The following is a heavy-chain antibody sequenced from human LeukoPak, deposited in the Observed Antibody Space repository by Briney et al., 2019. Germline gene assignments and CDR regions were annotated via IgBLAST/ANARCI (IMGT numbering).Heavy chain of an antibody. Sequence: GGSLRLSCSASGFTFSSYSMHWVRQAPGKGLEWVAVISYDGNNKYDADSVKGRFTISRDNSKNTLYLQMNSLRAEDTAVYYCARLPGYCSSNSCYKMTIPFDYWGQGTLVTVSS. V-gene: IGHV3-30-3*01. CDR1: GFTFSSYS. D-gene: IGHD2-2*02. CDR2: ISYDGNNK. J-gene: IGHJ4*02. CDR3: ARLPGYCSSNSCYKMTIPFDY.